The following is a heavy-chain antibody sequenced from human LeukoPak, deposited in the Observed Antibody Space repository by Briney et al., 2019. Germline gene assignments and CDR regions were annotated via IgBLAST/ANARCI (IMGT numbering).Heavy chain of an antibody. J-gene: IGHJ4*02. Sequence: GGSLRLSCAASGFTFSSCGMHWVRQAPGKGLEWVAVISYDGSNKYYADSVKGRFTISRDNSKNTLYLQMNSLRAEDTAVYYCAKVFIAVAGISDYWGQGTLVTVSS. CDR3: AKVFIAVAGISDY. CDR1: GFTFSSCG. CDR2: ISYDGSNK. D-gene: IGHD6-19*01. V-gene: IGHV3-30*18.